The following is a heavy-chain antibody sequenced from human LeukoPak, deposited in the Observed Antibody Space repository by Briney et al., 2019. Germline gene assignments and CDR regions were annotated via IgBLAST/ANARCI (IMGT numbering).Heavy chain of an antibody. CDR3: AKDIAQGYTFGSIEQDY. D-gene: IGHD5-18*01. CDR1: XLTXXRYA. CDR2: ISESGTGT. V-gene: IGHV3-23*01. Sequence: XSXAXXXLTXXRYAMSWVRQAPGKGLEWVSAISESGTGTYYADSVKGRFTISRDNSKNTLSLQMNSLRAEDTAVYYCAKDIAQGYTFGSIEQDYWGQGTLVTVSS. J-gene: IGHJ4*02.